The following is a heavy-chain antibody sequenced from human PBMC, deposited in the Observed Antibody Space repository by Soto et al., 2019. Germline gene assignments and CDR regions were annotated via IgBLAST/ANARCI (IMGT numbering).Heavy chain of an antibody. J-gene: IGHJ2*01. CDR2: IWYDGSNT. D-gene: IGHD7-27*01. CDR1: GFTFSNFG. Sequence: QVQLVESGGGVVQPGWSLRLSCAASGFTFSNFGMHWVRQAPGKGLEWVGVIWYDGSNTRQPDSVRGRFTISRDNPRNALYLQMNSLTLEDTAVYYCARDRNWGRADWYLDLWGRGTLVTVSS. V-gene: IGHV3-33*01. CDR3: ARDRNWGRADWYLDL.